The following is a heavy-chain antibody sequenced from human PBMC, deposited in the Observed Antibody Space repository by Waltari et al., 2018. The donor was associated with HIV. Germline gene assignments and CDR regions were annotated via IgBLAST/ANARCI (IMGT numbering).Heavy chain of an antibody. J-gene: IGHJ4*02. CDR3: ARGLGLTVAVSGIRPFDY. CDR2: IFSGGST. CDR1: GFSVGDHY. Sequence: EVRLVESGGALIQPGGSLRLSCVASGFSVGDHYLPCVRQAPGKGLEWVAIIFSGGSTYYADSVRGRFIISRDNSKNTLYLQMNSLTAEDTAIYYCARGLGLTVAVSGIRPFDYWGQGTLVTVSS. D-gene: IGHD6-19*01. V-gene: IGHV3-53*01.